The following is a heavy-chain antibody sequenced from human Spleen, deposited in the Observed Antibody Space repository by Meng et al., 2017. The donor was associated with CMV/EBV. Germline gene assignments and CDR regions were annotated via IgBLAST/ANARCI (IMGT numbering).Heavy chain of an antibody. J-gene: IGHJ6*02. CDR1: GFTFRSYY. CDR3: ARDKTPGYGMDV. CDR2: ISSTSYT. V-gene: IGHV3-21*01. Sequence: GESLKISCAASGFTFRSYYLNWVRQPPGKGLEWVSFISSTSYTYYADSVKGRFTISRDNTKNSLYLQMNSLRAEDTAVYYCARDKTPGYGMDVWGQGTTVTVSS.